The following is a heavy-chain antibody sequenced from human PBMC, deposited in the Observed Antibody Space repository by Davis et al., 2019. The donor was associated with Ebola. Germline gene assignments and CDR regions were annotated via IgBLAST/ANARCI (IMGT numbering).Heavy chain of an antibody. CDR3: AREPDWGLYYYYGMDV. CDR2: INPSGGST. V-gene: IGHV1-46*01. CDR1: GYTFTSYA. J-gene: IGHJ6*02. Sequence: ASVKVSCKASGYTFTSYAMHWVRQAPGQGLEWMGIINPSGGSTSYAQKFQGRVTMTRDTSTSTVYMELSSLRSEDTAVYYCAREPDWGLYYYYGMDVWGQGTTVTVSS. D-gene: IGHD7-27*01.